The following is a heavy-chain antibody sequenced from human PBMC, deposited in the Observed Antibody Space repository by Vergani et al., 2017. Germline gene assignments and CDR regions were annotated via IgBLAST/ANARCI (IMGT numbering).Heavy chain of an antibody. V-gene: IGHV7-4-1*02. CDR3: AREWDIVVVTAALYGIDV. J-gene: IGHJ6*02. D-gene: IGHD2-2*01. CDR2: INTNTGNP. Sequence: QVQLVQSGSELKKPGASVKVSCKASGYPFSSYAINWVRQAPGQGLEWMGWINTNTGNPTYAQGFTGRFVFSFDTSVSTAYLQISSLKAEDTAVYYCAREWDIVVVTAALYGIDVWGQGTTVTVSS. CDR1: GYPFSSYA.